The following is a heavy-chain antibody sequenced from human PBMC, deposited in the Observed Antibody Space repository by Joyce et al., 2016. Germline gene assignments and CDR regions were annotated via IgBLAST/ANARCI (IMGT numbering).Heavy chain of an antibody. CDR1: GGSISSRSYF. J-gene: IGHJ4*02. CDR2: IHCSGDT. CDR3: ARHQWGPGLVTPFDY. Sequence: QLQLRESGPGLVKPSETLSLTCTVSGGSISSRSYFWGWIRQPPGKGLEWVGSIHCSGDTSHNSSLKSRVTFSVDTSKNQFSLKLGAVAAADPAVYYCARHQWGPGLVTPFDYWGQGALVTVS. V-gene: IGHV4-39*01. D-gene: IGHD3/OR15-3a*01.